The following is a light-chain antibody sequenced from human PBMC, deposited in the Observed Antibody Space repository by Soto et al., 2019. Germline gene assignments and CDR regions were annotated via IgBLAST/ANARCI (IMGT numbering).Light chain of an antibody. Sequence: DIVMTQTPLSLSVTPGQPASISCKSSQSLHSDGETYLYWYLQKPGQPPQLLIYEVYNRFSGVPDRFSGSGSGTDFTLKISRVEAEDVGVYYCMQSIELPPGFGGGTKVEIK. CDR3: MQSIELPPG. J-gene: IGKJ4*01. CDR2: EVY. CDR1: QSLHSDGETY. V-gene: IGKV2D-29*01.